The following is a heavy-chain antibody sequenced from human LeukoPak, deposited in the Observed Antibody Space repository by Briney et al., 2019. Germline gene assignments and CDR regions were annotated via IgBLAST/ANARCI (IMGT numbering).Heavy chain of an antibody. CDR2: IWYDGSNK. D-gene: IGHD3-22*01. CDR1: GFTFSSYG. V-gene: IGHV3-33*06. Sequence: GGSLRLSCAASGFTFSSYGMHWVRQAPGKGLELVAVIWYDGSNKYYADSVKGRFTISRDNSKNTLYLQMNSLRAEDTAVYCCAKNPRSYDSSGYYYPDPWGQGTLVTVSS. J-gene: IGHJ5*02. CDR3: AKNPRSYDSSGYYYPDP.